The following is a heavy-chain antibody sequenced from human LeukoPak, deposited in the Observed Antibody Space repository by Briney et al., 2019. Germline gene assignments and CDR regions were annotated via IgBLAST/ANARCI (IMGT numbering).Heavy chain of an antibody. J-gene: IGHJ6*02. CDR2: ISSNGGST. CDR1: GFIFSSYA. D-gene: IGHD1-1*01. V-gene: IGHV3-64*01. Sequence: QPGGSLRLSCIASGFIFSSYAMHWVRLARGGGLEYVSGISSNGGSTYYANSVKDRFNISRDNSKNTLYLQMGSLRAEDMAVYHCARAGRNDASHGMDVWGQGTKVTVSS. CDR3: ARAGRNDASHGMDV.